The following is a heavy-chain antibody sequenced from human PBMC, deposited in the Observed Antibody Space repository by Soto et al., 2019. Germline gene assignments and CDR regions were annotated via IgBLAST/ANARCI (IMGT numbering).Heavy chain of an antibody. D-gene: IGHD3-16*01. Sequence: EVQLVESGGGLVQPGGSLKLSCVASGFAFSGSAMHWVRQASGRGLEWIGRIRSKANSYTTAYAASLKGRFTVSRDDSKNTAYLHVSSLKTEDTAVYYCTRLGGWDAFDFWGQGTMVTVSS. CDR2: IRSKANSYTT. J-gene: IGHJ3*01. V-gene: IGHV3-73*01. CDR1: GFAFSGSA. CDR3: TRLGGWDAFDF.